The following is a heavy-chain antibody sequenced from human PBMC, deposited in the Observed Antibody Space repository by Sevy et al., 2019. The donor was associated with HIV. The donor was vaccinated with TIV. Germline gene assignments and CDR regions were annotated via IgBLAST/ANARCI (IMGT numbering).Heavy chain of an antibody. V-gene: IGHV1-24*01. J-gene: IGHJ4*02. CDR2: FEPEDAET. CDR1: GYTLSQLS. D-gene: IGHD3-22*01. CDR3: ATTKDYYDSSGSPFDY. Sequence: ASVKVSCKVSGYTLSQLSLHWVRQAPGKGLEWMGSFEPEDAETIYAQKFQGRVTMTEDRSTDTAYMELSSLRSEYTAVYFCATTKDYYDSSGSPFDYWGQGTLVTVSS.